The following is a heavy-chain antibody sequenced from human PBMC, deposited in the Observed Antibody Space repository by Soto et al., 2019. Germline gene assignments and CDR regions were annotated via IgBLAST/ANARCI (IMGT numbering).Heavy chain of an antibody. D-gene: IGHD3-3*02. CDR2: ISYDGSNK. CDR3: ARTSDAFWPPDY. V-gene: IGHV3-30-3*01. CDR1: GFTFSSYA. Sequence: QVQLVESGGGVVQPGRSLRLSCAASGFTFSSYAMHWVRQAPGKGLEWVAVISYDGSNKYYADSVKGRFTISRDNSKNTLYLQMNSLRAEDTAVYYCARTSDAFWPPDYWGQGTLVTVSS. J-gene: IGHJ4*02.